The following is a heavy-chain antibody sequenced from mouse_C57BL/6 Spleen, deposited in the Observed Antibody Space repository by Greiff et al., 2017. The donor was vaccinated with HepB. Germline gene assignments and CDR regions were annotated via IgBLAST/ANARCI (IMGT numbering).Heavy chain of an antibody. V-gene: IGHV1-53*01. CDR1: GYTFTSYW. CDR2: INPSNGGT. Sequence: VQLQQPGTELVKPGASVKLSCKASGYTFTSYWMHWVKQRPGQGLEWIGNINPSNGGTNYNEKFKSKATLTVDKSSSTAYMQLSSLTSEDSAVYYCARERRGAYYAMDYWGQGTSVTVSS. CDR3: ARERRGAYYAMDY. J-gene: IGHJ4*01.